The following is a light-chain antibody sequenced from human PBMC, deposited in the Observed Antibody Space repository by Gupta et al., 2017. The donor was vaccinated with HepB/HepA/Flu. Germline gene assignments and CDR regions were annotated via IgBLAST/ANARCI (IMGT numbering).Light chain of an antibody. CDR3: SSYRSSSTPVGV. V-gene: IGLV2-14*01. CDR2: DVS. J-gene: IGLJ1*01. Sequence: QSALTHPASVSGSPVQSITISCTGTSSDVGGYNYVSWYQQHPGKAPKFMIYDVSNRPSGVSDRLSGSKSGNTASVTISGLQAEDEADYYCSSYRSSSTPVGVFGNGTKVTVL. CDR1: SSDVGGYNY.